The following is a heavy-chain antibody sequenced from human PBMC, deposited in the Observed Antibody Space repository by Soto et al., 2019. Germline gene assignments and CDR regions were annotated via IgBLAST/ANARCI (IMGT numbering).Heavy chain of an antibody. D-gene: IGHD2-2*01. Sequence: SETLSLTCAVSGDSISSSNWWHWVRQPPGKGLEWIGEIHHSGTTNYNPSLKSRVAISVDRSKNQFSLKLNSVTAADTTVYYCARVRQYCSATSCYLDPWGQGTLVTVSS. CDR1: GDSISSSNW. J-gene: IGHJ5*02. CDR3: ARVRQYCSATSCYLDP. CDR2: IHHSGTT. V-gene: IGHV4-4*02.